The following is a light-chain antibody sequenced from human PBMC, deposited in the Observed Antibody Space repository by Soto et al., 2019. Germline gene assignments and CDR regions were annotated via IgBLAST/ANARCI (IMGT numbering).Light chain of an antibody. CDR1: SSNIGAGVD. CDR3: QSYDSSLSGYV. Sequence: QSVLTQPPSLSGAPGQRVTISCTGSSSNIGAGVDVHWYQQLPGRAPKLLIYGNSNRPSGVPDRFSVSKSGTSASLAITGLQDEDEADYYCQSYDSSLSGYVFGTGTKLTVL. J-gene: IGLJ1*01. V-gene: IGLV1-40*01. CDR2: GNS.